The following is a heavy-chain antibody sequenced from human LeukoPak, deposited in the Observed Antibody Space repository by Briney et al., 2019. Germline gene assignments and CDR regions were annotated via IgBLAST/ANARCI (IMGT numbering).Heavy chain of an antibody. V-gene: IGHV1-69*13. CDR2: IIPIFGTA. J-gene: IGHJ4*02. Sequence: SVKVSCKASGGTFSSYAISWVRQAPGQGLEWMGGIIPIFGTANYAQKFQGGVTITADESTSTAYMELSSLRSEDTAVYYCARGAWLRAHFDYWGQGTLVTVSS. CDR1: GGTFSSYA. D-gene: IGHD3-22*01. CDR3: ARGAWLRAHFDY.